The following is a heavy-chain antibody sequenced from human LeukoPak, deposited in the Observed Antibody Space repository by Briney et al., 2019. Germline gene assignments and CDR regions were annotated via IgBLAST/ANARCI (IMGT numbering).Heavy chain of an antibody. V-gene: IGHV3-23*01. D-gene: IGHD2-15*01. CDR1: GFTFSSYG. CDR2: ISGSGGST. J-gene: IGHJ6*03. Sequence: PGGSLRLSCAASGFTFSSYGMSWVRQAPGKGLEWVSAISGSGGSTYYADSVKGRFTISRDNSKNTLYLQMNSLRAEDTAVYYCAKGGKLGYCSGGSCYSGGIRYYYYYMDVWGKGTTVTISS. CDR3: AKGGKLGYCSGGSCYSGGIRYYYYYMDV.